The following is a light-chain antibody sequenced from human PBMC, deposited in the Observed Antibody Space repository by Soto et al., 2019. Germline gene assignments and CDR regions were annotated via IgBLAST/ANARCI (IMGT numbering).Light chain of an antibody. CDR2: DAS. J-gene: IGKJ1*01. CDR3: LQYNSYSWT. CDR1: QNIRGW. V-gene: IGKV1-5*01. Sequence: DIRMTQSPSTLSTSVGDRVTITCRPSQNIRGWLAWYQQKPGKAPKLLIYDASTLESGVPSRFSGSGSGTEFTLTISSLQPDDFATYYCLQYNSYSWTFGQGTTVAIK.